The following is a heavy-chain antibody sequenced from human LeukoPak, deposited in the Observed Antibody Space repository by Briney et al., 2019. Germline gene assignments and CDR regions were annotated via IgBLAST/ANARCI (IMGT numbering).Heavy chain of an antibody. Sequence: GESLKISCKGSGYTFTSYWIGWVRQMPGKGLEWVGLIYPGDSHIRYSPSLQGQITISADKSISTAYLQWNSLKASDTAMYYCARPHYGASDYWGQGTLVTVSS. J-gene: IGHJ4*02. CDR1: GYTFTSYW. CDR3: ARPHYGASDY. CDR2: IYPGDSHI. D-gene: IGHD4/OR15-4a*01. V-gene: IGHV5-51*01.